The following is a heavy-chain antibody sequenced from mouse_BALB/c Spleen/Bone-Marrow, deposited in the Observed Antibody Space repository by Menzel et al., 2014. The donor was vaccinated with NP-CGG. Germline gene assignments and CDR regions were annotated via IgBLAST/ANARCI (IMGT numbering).Heavy chain of an antibody. D-gene: IGHD1-1*01. CDR2: IDPANGNT. V-gene: IGHV14-3*02. CDR1: GFNIKDTS. Sequence: VQLRQSGAELVKPGASVKLSCTASGFNIKDTSMYWVKQRPEQGLEWIGRIDPANGNTKYDPKFQDKATITADTSSNTAYLQLSSLTSEDTAVYYSARYYYGSSLFAYWGQGTLVTVSA. CDR3: ARYYYGSSLFAY. J-gene: IGHJ3*01.